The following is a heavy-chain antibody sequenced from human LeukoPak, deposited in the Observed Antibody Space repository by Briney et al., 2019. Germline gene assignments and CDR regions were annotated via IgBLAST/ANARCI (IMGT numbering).Heavy chain of an antibody. CDR1: AFTFSIYA. D-gene: IGHD1-14*01. J-gene: IGHJ3*01. V-gene: IGHV3-23*01. CDR2: ISGSGGST. CDR3: ARESDHSVSQVDFDL. Sequence: PGGSLRLSCAASAFTFSIYAMSWVRQAPGKGLEWVSAISGSGGSTYYADSVKGRFTISRDNSRNTLYLQMNSLRAEDTAVYYCARESDHSVSQVDFDLWGQGTMVTVSS.